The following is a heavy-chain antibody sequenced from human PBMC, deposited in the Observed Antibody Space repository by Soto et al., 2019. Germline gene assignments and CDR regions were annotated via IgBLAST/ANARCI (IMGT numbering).Heavy chain of an antibody. J-gene: IGHJ3*02. D-gene: IGHD3-22*01. CDR2: IWYDGDKK. V-gene: IGHV3-33*01. CDR1: GFTFRSYG. CDR3: ARDENYYESSGHDAFDI. Sequence: QVQLVEYGGGVVQPGRSLKLSCAGTGFTFRSYGMHWVRQAPGKGLEWVAVIWYDGDKKFYADSVKGRFTISRDNSKNTLYLQLDSLRVEDTAVYFCARDENYYESSGHDAFDIWGQGTMVTVSS.